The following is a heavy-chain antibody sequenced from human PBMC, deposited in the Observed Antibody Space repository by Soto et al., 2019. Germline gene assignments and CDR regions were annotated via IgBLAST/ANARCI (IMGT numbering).Heavy chain of an antibody. D-gene: IGHD3-16*02. CDR2: ISTDRTNQ. CDR3: AVGGGDLSLTPFDY. V-gene: IGHV3-30-3*01. Sequence: QVHLVESGGGVVQPGRSLRLSCVASGFNFKAYGMHWVRQAPGKGLEWVAVISTDRTNQHHADSVKGRFTISRDNFKHTLYLQMNSLRPEDTAVYFCAVGGGDLSLTPFDYWGQGTLVTVSS. CDR1: GFNFKAYG. J-gene: IGHJ4*02.